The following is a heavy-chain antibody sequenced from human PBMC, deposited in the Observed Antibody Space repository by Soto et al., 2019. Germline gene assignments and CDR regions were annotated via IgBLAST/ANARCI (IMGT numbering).Heavy chain of an antibody. J-gene: IGHJ5*02. Sequence: ASVKVSCKASGYTFTSYYMHWVRQAPGQGLEWMGIINPSGGSTSYAQKFQGRVTMTRDTSTSTVYMELSSLRSEDTAVYYCTTMVRGVTDGNWFDPWGQGTLVTVSS. D-gene: IGHD3-10*01. CDR1: GYTFTSYY. CDR2: INPSGGST. V-gene: IGHV1-46*01. CDR3: TTMVRGVTDGNWFDP.